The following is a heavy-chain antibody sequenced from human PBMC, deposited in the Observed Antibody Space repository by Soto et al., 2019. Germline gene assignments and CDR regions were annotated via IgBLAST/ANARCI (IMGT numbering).Heavy chain of an antibody. V-gene: IGHV3-48*01. D-gene: IGHD2-21*01. CDR2: IRGTT. CDR3: ARDDSFAFDI. Sequence: GGSLSLPCAAAGFTFTSYSMNWVRQAPGKGLEWVSYIRGTTHYADSVKGRFTISRDNARSSLYLQMNSLRADDTAVYYCARDDSFAFDIWGQGTMVTVS. J-gene: IGHJ3*02. CDR1: GFTFTSYS.